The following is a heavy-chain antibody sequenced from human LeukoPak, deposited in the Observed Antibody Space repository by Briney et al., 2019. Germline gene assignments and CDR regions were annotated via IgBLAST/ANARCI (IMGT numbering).Heavy chain of an antibody. D-gene: IGHD5-12*01. Sequence: GGSLRLSCAASGFTVSSNYMSSVRHPPGKGLEWVSVIYSGGSTNYPDPVKGRFTISRDNSKNTLYLQMTSLRAEDTAVYYCARYSGYSGYDFDYWGQGTLVTVSS. CDR3: ARYSGYSGYDFDY. J-gene: IGHJ4*02. CDR2: IYSGGST. CDR1: GFTVSSNY. V-gene: IGHV3-66*02.